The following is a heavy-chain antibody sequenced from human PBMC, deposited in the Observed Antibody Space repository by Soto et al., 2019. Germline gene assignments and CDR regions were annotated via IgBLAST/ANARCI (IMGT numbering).Heavy chain of an antibody. V-gene: IGHV3-23*01. Sequence: LRLSCAASGFNFISYAMNWVRQAPGKGLEWVSAINSGGESTFYAESVRGRFTISRDNALNTLFLHMKSLRPEDTAVYYCAHPRGYGVFDAVDIWGQGTMVTVS. D-gene: IGHD4-17*01. J-gene: IGHJ3*02. CDR3: AHPRGYGVFDAVDI. CDR2: INSGGEST. CDR1: GFNFISYA.